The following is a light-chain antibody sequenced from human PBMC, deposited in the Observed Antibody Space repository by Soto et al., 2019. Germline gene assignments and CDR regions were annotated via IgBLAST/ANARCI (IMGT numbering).Light chain of an antibody. V-gene: IGKV1-5*03. CDR2: KSS. CDR3: QHYNSFLLT. Sequence: DIQMTQSPSTLSASVGDRVTISCRASQGISDWLAWYQQRPGKAPKLLIYKSSSLQSGVPARFSGSGSGTEFTLTISSLQPEDFATYYCQHYNSFLLTFGRGTKVDMK. J-gene: IGKJ4*01. CDR1: QGISDW.